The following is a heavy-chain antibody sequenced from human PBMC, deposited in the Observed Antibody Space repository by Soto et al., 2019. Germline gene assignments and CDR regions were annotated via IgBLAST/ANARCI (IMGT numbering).Heavy chain of an antibody. Sequence: QVQLVESGGGVVQPGRSLRLSCAASGFTFSSYGMHWVRQAPGKGLEGGAVIWYDGSNKYYADSVKGRFTISRDNSKNTLYLQMNSMRAEDTAVYYCARDDYSNYAYYYYGMDVWGQGTTVTVSS. J-gene: IGHJ6*02. D-gene: IGHD4-4*01. V-gene: IGHV3-33*01. CDR3: ARDDYSNYAYYYYGMDV. CDR2: IWYDGSNK. CDR1: GFTFSSYG.